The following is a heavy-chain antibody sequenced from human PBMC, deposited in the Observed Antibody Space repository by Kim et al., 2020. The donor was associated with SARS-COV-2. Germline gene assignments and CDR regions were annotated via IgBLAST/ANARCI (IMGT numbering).Heavy chain of an antibody. V-gene: IGHV4-39*01. J-gene: IGHJ4*02. CDR1: GDSISRSSNY. Sequence: SETLSLTCTVSGDSISRSSNYWGWIRQPPGKGLEWIGSINYSGNTYYNPSLKSRLTISVDTSKNQFSLQMRSVTAADTAVYYCARLVSENSAVEYWGPGSLVTVSS. CDR2: INYSGNT. CDR3: ARLVSENSAVEY.